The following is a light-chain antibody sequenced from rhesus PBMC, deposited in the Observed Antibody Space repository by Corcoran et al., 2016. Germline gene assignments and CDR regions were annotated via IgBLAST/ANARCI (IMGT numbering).Light chain of an antibody. CDR1: QGLSNY. J-gene: IGKJ3*01. CDR2: YAS. V-gene: IGKV1S14*01. CDR3: QQHNSYPFT. Sequence: DIQMTQSPSSLSASVGDTVTITCRESQGLSNYIAWYQKKQGKAPNPRKYYASKLESGVPSRFSGIGSWTAFTLPISSLQPEDFATYYCQQHNSYPFTFGPGTKLDIK.